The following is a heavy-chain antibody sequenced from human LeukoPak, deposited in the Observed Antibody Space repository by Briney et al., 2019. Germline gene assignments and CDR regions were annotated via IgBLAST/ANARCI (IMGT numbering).Heavy chain of an antibody. CDR3: ARGFSSALWFGELFPHYYYYGMDV. V-gene: IGHV1-8*01. CDR2: MNPNSGNT. Sequence: AASVKVSCKASGYTFTSYDINWVRQATGQGLEWMGWMNPNSGNTGYAQKFQGRVTMTQNPSISTAYMELSSLRSEDTAVYYCARGFSSALWFGELFPHYYYYGMDVWGQGTTVTVSS. D-gene: IGHD3-10*01. J-gene: IGHJ6*02. CDR1: GYTFTSYD.